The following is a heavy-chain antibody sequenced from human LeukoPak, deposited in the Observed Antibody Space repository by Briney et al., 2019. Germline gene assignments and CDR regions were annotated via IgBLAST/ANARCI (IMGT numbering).Heavy chain of an antibody. CDR2: IYYSGST. V-gene: IGHV4-61*01. Sequence: SETLSLTCTVSGGSISSGSYYWSWIRQPPGKGLEWIGYIYYSGSTNYNPSLKSRVTISVDTSKNQFSLKLSSVTAADTAVYYCTSGNDYSNYYFDYWGQGTLVTVSS. D-gene: IGHD4-11*01. CDR1: GGSISSGSYY. J-gene: IGHJ4*02. CDR3: TSGNDYSNYYFDY.